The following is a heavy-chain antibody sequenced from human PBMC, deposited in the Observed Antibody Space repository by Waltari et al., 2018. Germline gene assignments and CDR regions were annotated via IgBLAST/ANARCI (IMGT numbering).Heavy chain of an antibody. V-gene: IGHV3-48*01. CDR2: ISSQSTTI. CDR3: ARDPLIGSVHGMDV. J-gene: IGHJ6*02. D-gene: IGHD1-20*01. CDR1: GFNFNIYT. Sequence: VQLVESGGGLVQLGGSLRLSCAASGFNFNIYTMNWVRRAPGKGLEWISYISSQSTTIYYADSVNDRFTISRENAKNSLYLQMNSLRAEDTAVYYCARDPLIGSVHGMDVWGQGTTVTVSS.